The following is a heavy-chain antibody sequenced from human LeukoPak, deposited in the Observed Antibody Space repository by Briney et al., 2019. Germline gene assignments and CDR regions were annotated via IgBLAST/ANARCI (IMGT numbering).Heavy chain of an antibody. CDR2: IYSGGST. D-gene: IGHD3-10*01. V-gene: IGHV3-66*01. CDR3: ARESRFGELSRYYYYYGMDV. Sequence: GGSLRLSCAASGFTVSSNYMSWARQAPGKGLEWVSVIYSGGSTYYADSVKGRFTISRDNSKNTLYLQMNSLRAEDTAVYYCARESRFGELSRYYYYYGMDVWGQGTTVTVSS. J-gene: IGHJ6*02. CDR1: GFTVSSNY.